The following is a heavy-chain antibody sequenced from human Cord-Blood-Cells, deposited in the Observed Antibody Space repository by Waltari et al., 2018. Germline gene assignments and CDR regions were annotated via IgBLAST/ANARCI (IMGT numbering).Heavy chain of an antibody. J-gene: IGHJ4*02. CDR2: IYTSGST. CDR3: ARALEVDSSGYYGY. CDR1: GGSISSGSYY. V-gene: IGHV4-61*09. D-gene: IGHD3-22*01. Sequence: QVQLQESGPGLVKPSQTLSLTCTVSGGSISSGSYYWSWIRQPAGKGLEWIGYIYTSGSTNYTPSLKSRVTISVDTSKNQFSLKLSSVTAADTAVYYCARALEVDSSGYYGYWGQGTLVTVSS.